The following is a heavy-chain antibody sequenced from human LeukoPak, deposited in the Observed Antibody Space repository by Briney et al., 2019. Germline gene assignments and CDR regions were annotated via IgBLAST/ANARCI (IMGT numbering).Heavy chain of an antibody. CDR2: IDYSGST. D-gene: IGHD3-22*01. Sequence: AEPLSLTCTVSGGPISLYYWSWIRQPPGKELEWIGYIDYSGSTKYNPSLKSRGTISVDTSKNQFSLKLSSVTAADTAVYYCARSGYYDNYFEYWGQGSWVTVSS. CDR1: GGPISLYY. J-gene: IGHJ4*02. V-gene: IGHV4-59*01. CDR3: ARSGYYDNYFEY.